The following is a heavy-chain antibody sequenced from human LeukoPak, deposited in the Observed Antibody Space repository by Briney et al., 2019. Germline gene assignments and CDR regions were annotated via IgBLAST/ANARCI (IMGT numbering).Heavy chain of an antibody. D-gene: IGHD2-2*02. CDR2: ISAYNGNT. J-gene: IGHJ6*02. CDR3: ARGRDKYQLLYWGNTELDV. CDR1: GYTFTSYG. V-gene: IGHV1-18*01. Sequence: ASVKVSCKASGYTFTSYGISWVRQAPGQGLEWMGWISAYNGNTNYAQKLQGRVTMTTDTSTSTAYMELRSLSSDDTAVYYCARGRDKYQLLYWGNTELDVWGQGTTVTVSS.